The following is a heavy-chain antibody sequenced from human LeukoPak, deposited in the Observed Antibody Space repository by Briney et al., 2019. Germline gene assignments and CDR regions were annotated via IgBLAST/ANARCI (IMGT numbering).Heavy chain of an antibody. D-gene: IGHD5-18*01. CDR3: ARAQWGRGYSYGSELDY. Sequence: GESLKISSKGSGYTFTSYDINWVRQATGQGLEWMGWMNPNSGSTSYAQKFQGRVTMTRDMSTSTVYMELSSLRSEDTAVYYCARAQWGRGYSYGSELDYWGQGTLVTVSS. CDR1: GYTFTSYD. J-gene: IGHJ4*02. CDR2: MNPNSGST. V-gene: IGHV1-8*02.